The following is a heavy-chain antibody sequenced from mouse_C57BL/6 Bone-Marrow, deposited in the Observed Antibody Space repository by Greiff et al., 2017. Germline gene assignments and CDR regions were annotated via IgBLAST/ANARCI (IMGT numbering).Heavy chain of an antibody. CDR3: ARDGPYLYWYFDV. Sequence: QVQLKQPGAELVKPGASVKLSCKASGYTFTSYWMQWVKQRPGQGLEWIGEIDPSDSYTNYNQKFKGKATLTVATSSSTAYMQLSSRTSEDSAVYYCARDGPYLYWYFDVWGTGTTVTVSS. CDR2: IDPSDSYT. D-gene: IGHD3-1*01. J-gene: IGHJ1*03. CDR1: GYTFTSYW. V-gene: IGHV1-50*01.